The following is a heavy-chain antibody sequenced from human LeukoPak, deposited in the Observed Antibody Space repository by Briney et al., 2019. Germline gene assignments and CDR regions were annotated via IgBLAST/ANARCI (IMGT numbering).Heavy chain of an antibody. D-gene: IGHD5-12*01. CDR2: ITPSGSNM. CDR3: ARERGYPSPYFDY. CDR1: GFTFSDYC. Sequence: PGGSLRLSCAASGFTFSDYCMGCTRQAPGKGLEWVSYITPSGSNMYYADSMKGRFTISRDNAKNSVYLQMNSLRAEDTAVYYCARERGYPSPYFDYWGQGTLVTVSS. V-gene: IGHV3-11*01. J-gene: IGHJ4*02.